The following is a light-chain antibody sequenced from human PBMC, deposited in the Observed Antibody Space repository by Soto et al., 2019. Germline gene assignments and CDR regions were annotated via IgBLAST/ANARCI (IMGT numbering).Light chain of an antibody. CDR3: QQYNNWPPRT. J-gene: IGKJ2*01. CDR2: GAS. V-gene: IGKV3-15*01. Sequence: EIVMTQSPVTLSVSPGERATLSCRASQSISNHLAWYQQKPGQPPRLLIYGASTRATGIPARFSGSGSGTEFTLTISSLQSEDFAVYYCQQYNNWPPRTFGQGTKLEIK. CDR1: QSISNH.